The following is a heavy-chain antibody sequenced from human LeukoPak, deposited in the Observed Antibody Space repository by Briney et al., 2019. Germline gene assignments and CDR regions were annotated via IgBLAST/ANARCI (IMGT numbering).Heavy chain of an antibody. D-gene: IGHD6-19*01. CDR2: IRYDGSNK. Sequence: GGSLRLSCAASGFTFSSYGMHWVRQAPGKGLECVAFIRYDGSNKYYADSVKGRFTISRDNSKNKLYLQMNSLRAEDTAVYYCAKDAIAVAAYYYMDVWGKGTTVTVSS. J-gene: IGHJ6*03. CDR1: GFTFSSYG. V-gene: IGHV3-30*02. CDR3: AKDAIAVAAYYYMDV.